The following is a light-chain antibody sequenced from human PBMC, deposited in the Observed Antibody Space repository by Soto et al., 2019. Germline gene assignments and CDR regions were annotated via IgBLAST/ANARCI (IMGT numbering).Light chain of an antibody. V-gene: IGKV1-12*01. CDR2: SVS. CDR1: QGVSGW. CDR3: QQANGFPVA. Sequence: DIQMTQSPASVSASVGDRVTITCRASQGVSGWLAWYQQKPGKAPKLLIYSVSSLLSGVPARVSGSGSGTDFARTISSLQPDDFATYYCQQANGFPVAFGGGTRVEIK. J-gene: IGKJ4*01.